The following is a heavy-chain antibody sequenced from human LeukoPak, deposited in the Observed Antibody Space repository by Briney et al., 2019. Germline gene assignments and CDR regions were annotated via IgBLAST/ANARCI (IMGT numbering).Heavy chain of an antibody. CDR3: ARGFLFPYYFEY. V-gene: IGHV3-48*03. J-gene: IGHJ4*02. CDR2: ISGSGGNI. CDR1: GFTFSSYE. Sequence: GGSLRLSCAASGFTFSSYEMNWLRQAPGKGLEWVSYISGSGGNIYYADSVKGRFTITRDNAKNSLFLQMNSLRAEDTAVYYCARGFLFPYYFEYWGQGTLVTVSS.